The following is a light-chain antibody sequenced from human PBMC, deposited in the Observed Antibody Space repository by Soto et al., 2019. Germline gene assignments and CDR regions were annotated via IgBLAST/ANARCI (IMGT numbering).Light chain of an antibody. CDR3: QQTYKIPPT. CDR2: AAA. Sequence: DIQMTQSPLSLSASVGDRVIITCRASQSISSSLNWYQQKPGKAPKLLIYAAASLQSGVPSRFSGSGSGTEFTLTISSLQPEDSATYYCQQTYKIPPTSGGGTKVEIK. J-gene: IGKJ4*01. CDR1: QSISSS. V-gene: IGKV1-39*01.